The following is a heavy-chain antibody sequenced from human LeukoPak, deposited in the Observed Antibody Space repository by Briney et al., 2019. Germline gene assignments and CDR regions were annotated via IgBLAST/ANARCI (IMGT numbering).Heavy chain of an antibody. CDR2: NSGSGGST. D-gene: IGHD4-17*01. J-gene: IGHJ5*02. CDR1: GFTFSCYV. Sequence: GGSLRLSCGACGFTFSCYVMSWVRPAPGGGVEWVSTNSGSGGSTYYAASVKGRFTISRDNSKNTQYLQLSSLRAEATAVYYGAKSMVPMSTVTANGFVRWGQATMVSVCS. V-gene: IGHV3-23*01. CDR3: AKSMVPMSTVTANGFVR.